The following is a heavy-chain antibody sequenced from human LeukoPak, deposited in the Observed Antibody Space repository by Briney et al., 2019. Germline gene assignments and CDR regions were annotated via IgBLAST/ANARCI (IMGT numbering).Heavy chain of an antibody. Sequence: SETLSLTCTVSGGSISSYYWSWIRQPPGKGLEWIGYTYYSGSTNYNPSLKSRVTISVDTSKNQFSLKLSSVTAADTAVYYCARLDYGFYFDYWGQGTLVTVSS. CDR2: TYYSGST. D-gene: IGHD4-17*01. CDR1: GGSISSYY. V-gene: IGHV4-59*01. J-gene: IGHJ4*02. CDR3: ARLDYGFYFDY.